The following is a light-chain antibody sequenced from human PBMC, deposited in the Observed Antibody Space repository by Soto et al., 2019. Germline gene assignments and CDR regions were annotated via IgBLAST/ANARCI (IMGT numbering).Light chain of an antibody. Sequence: QSVLTQPPSASGTPGQRVTISCSGSSSNIGSNTVHWYQHLPGTAPKLLIYTNNQRPSGVPDRFSGSKSGTSASLAIGGLQSEDEADYYCAAWDDSLSGQVFGTGTKVTVL. J-gene: IGLJ1*01. V-gene: IGLV1-44*01. CDR2: TNN. CDR3: AAWDDSLSGQV. CDR1: SSNIGSNT.